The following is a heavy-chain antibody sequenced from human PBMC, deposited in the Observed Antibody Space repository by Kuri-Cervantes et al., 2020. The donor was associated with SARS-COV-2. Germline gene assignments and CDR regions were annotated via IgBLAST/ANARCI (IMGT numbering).Heavy chain of an antibody. Sequence: ASVKVSCKASGYTFTSYDINWVRQATGQGLEWMGWMNPNSGNTGYAQKFQGRVTMTRDTSTSTVYMEPSSLRSEDTAVYYCARGATMVRGVKQNWFDPWGQGTLVTVSS. V-gene: IGHV1-8*01. CDR3: ARGATMVRGVKQNWFDP. J-gene: IGHJ5*02. CDR2: MNPNSGNT. D-gene: IGHD3-10*01. CDR1: GYTFTSYD.